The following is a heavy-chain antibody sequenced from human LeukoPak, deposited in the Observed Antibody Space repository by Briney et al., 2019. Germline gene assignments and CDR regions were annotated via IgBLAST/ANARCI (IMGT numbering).Heavy chain of an antibody. CDR1: GGSISSYY. J-gene: IGHJ5*02. D-gene: IGHD4-17*01. Sequence: SETLSLTCTVSGGSISSYYWSWIRQPPGKGLEWIGYIYYSGSTNNNPSLKSRVTISVDTSKNQFSLKLSSVTAADTAVYYCARRPVTTIGVGFDPWGQGTLVTVSS. V-gene: IGHV4-59*01. CDR2: IYYSGST. CDR3: ARRPVTTIGVGFDP.